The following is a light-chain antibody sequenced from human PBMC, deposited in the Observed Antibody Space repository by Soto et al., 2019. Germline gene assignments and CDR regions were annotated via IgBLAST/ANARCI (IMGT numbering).Light chain of an antibody. Sequence: DIQMTQSPSTLSASVGDRVTITCRASQSINTWLAWYQHKPGKAPKVLIYDASRLEGGVPSRFSGSGSETEFTLTISSLQPDDFATYYCQQYNSYSYTFGQGTKVDIK. J-gene: IGKJ2*01. V-gene: IGKV1-5*01. CDR2: DAS. CDR1: QSINTW. CDR3: QQYNSYSYT.